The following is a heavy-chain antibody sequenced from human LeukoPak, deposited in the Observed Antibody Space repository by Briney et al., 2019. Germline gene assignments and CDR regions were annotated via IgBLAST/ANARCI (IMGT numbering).Heavy chain of an antibody. CDR2: ISYDGSNK. Sequence: PGGSLRLSCAASGFTFSSYAMHWVRQAPGKGLEWVAVISYDGSNKYYADSVKGRFTISRDNSKNTLYLQMNSLRAEDTAVYYCANLDVDTAMVGAFDIWGQGTMVTVSS. J-gene: IGHJ3*02. CDR1: GFTFSSYA. D-gene: IGHD5-18*01. CDR3: ANLDVDTAMVGAFDI. V-gene: IGHV3-30-3*01.